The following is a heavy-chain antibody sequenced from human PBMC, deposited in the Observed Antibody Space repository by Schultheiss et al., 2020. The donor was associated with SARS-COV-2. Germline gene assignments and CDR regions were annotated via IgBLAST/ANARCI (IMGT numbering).Heavy chain of an antibody. CDR1: GGSISSGGYY. CDR2: IYTSGST. D-gene: IGHD1-26*01. J-gene: IGHJ5*02. V-gene: IGHV4-61*02. CDR3: ARLPWFDP. Sequence: SETLSLTCTVSGGSISSGGYYWSWIRQPPGKGLEWIGRIYTSGSTNYNPSLKSRVTMSVDTSKNQFSLKLSSVTAADTAVYYCARLPWFDPWGQGTLVTVSS.